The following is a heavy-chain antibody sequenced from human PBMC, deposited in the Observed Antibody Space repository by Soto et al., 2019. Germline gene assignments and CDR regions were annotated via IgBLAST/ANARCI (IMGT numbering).Heavy chain of an antibody. CDR3: ARESGSYYSYYYGMDV. J-gene: IGHJ6*02. V-gene: IGHV3-48*03. CDR2: ISSSGSTI. D-gene: IGHD3-10*01. CDR1: GFTFSSYE. Sequence: GGSLRLSCAASGFTFSSYEMNWVRQAPGEGLEWVSYISSSGSTIYYADSVKGRFTISRDNAKNSLYLQMNSLRAEDTAVYYCARESGSYYSYYYGMDVWGQGTTVAVSS.